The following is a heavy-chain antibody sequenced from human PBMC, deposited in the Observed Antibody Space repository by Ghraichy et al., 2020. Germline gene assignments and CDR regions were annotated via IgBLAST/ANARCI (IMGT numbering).Heavy chain of an antibody. CDR3: ARDWGDDSTGYFGMDV. CDR2: IQSGGGI. J-gene: IGHJ6*02. Sequence: GESLNISCAASGFTVSNNYMTWGAQAPGKGLGWVSVIQSGGGIADAEPGKGRFTLSRDNFKNTLYLQMNSLRDEDTAVYYCARDWGDDSTGYFGMDVGGHGTTVTVSS. CDR1: GFTVSNNY. V-gene: IGHV3-53*01. D-gene: IGHD3-22*01.